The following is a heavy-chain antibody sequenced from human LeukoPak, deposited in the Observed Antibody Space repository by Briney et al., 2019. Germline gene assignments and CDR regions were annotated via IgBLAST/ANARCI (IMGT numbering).Heavy chain of an antibody. CDR1: GGSFSGYY. D-gene: IGHD2-15*01. V-gene: IGHV4-34*01. CDR2: INHSGST. Sequence: PSETLSLTCAVYGGSFSGYYWSWIRQPPGKGLEWIGEINHSGSTNYNPSLKSRVTISVDTSKNQFSLKLSSVTAADTAVYYCARGGYCSGGSCYSEKYYFDYWGQGTLVTVSS. CDR3: ARGGYCSGGSCYSEKYYFDY. J-gene: IGHJ4*02.